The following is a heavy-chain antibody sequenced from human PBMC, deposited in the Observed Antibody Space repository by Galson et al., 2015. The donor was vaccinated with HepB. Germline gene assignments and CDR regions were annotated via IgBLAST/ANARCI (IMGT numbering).Heavy chain of an antibody. CDR3: AALLKQLVANNGAYHDY. V-gene: IGHV3-48*01. Sequence: SLRLSCAASGFTFSSYSMNWVRQAPGKGLEWVSYISSSSSTIYYADSVKGRFTISRDNAKNSLYLQMNSLRAEDTAVYYCAALLKQLVANNGAYHDYWGQGTLVTVSS. J-gene: IGHJ4*02. CDR2: ISSSSSTI. D-gene: IGHD6-13*01. CDR1: GFTFSSYS.